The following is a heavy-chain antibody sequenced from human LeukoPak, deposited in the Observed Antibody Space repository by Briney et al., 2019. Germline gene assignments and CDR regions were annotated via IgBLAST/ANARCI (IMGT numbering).Heavy chain of an antibody. J-gene: IGHJ5*02. CDR3: ARDSLDYSDYEPQP. Sequence: ASVKVSCKASGYTFTGYYMHWVRQAPGQGLEWMGWINPNSGGTNYAQKFQGRVTMTRDTPISTAYMELSRLRSDDTAVYYCARDSLDYSDYEPQPWGQGTLVTVSS. CDR1: GYTFTGYY. D-gene: IGHD4-11*01. V-gene: IGHV1-2*02. CDR2: INPNSGGT.